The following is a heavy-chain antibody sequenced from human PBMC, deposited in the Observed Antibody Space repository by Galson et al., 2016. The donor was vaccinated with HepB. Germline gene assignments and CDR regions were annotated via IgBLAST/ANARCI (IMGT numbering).Heavy chain of an antibody. V-gene: IGHV4-59*08. CDR1: GASISGYY. CDR3: ASRSHDSAGSGSLDS. D-gene: IGHD3-10*01. Sequence: SETLSLTCTVSGASISGYYLSWIRQPPGKGLEGIGYIYYSGRTNYNPSLKSRVTISADTSKSQFSLKLTSVTAADTAVYYCASRSHDSAGSGSLDSGGQGTLVIVSS. CDR2: IYYSGRT. J-gene: IGHJ5*01.